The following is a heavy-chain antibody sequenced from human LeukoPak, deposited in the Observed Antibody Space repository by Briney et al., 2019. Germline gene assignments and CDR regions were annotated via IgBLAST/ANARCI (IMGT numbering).Heavy chain of an antibody. J-gene: IGHJ4*02. D-gene: IGHD4-17*01. CDR2: IRSKAYGGTT. CDR3: TRVHDYGDYGGRGYYFDY. Sequence: PGGSLRLSCTASGFTFGDYAMSWVRQAPGKGLEWVGFIRSKAYGGTTEYAASVKGRFTISRDDSKSIAYLQMNSLKTEDTAVYYCTRVHDYGDYGGRGYYFDYWGQGTLVTVSS. CDR1: GFTFGDYA. V-gene: IGHV3-49*04.